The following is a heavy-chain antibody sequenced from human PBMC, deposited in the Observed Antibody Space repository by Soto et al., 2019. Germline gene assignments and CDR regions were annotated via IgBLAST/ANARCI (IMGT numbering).Heavy chain of an antibody. Sequence: SETLSLTCAVSSGSISSSNWWSWVRQPPGKGLEWIGEIYHSGSTNYNPSLKSRVTISVDKSKNQFSLKLSSVTAADTAVYYCARDHSAWFGELSNYYYYMDVWGKGTTVTVSS. V-gene: IGHV4-4*02. J-gene: IGHJ6*03. D-gene: IGHD3-10*01. CDR2: IYHSGST. CDR3: ARDHSAWFGELSNYYYYMDV. CDR1: SGSISSSNW.